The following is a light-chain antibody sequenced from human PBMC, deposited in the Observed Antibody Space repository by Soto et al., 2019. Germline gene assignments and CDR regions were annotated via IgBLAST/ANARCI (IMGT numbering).Light chain of an antibody. V-gene: IGLV2-14*01. J-gene: IGLJ2*01. CDR2: DVS. CDR3: SSYTSSSTL. Sequence: QSALTQPASVSGSPGRSITISCTGTSSDVGGYNYVSWYQQHPGKAPKLMIYDVSNRPSGVSNRFSGSKSGNTASLTISGLQAEDEADYYCSSYTSSSTLFGGGTKVTVL. CDR1: SSDVGGYNY.